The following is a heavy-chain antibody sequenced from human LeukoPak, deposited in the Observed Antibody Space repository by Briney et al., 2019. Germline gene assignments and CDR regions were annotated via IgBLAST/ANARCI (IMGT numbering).Heavy chain of an antibody. J-gene: IGHJ4*02. V-gene: IGHV3-53*01. CDR2: IYSSGST. CDR1: GFSVRTNY. CDR3: ARTFLSGDGYKAGYFDY. D-gene: IGHD5-24*01. Sequence: GGSLRLSCSVSGFSVRTNYMSWVRQAPGKGPEWVSLIYSSGSTYYTDSVKGRFTISRDNSQNTVYLHMNSLSAEDTAVYYCARTFLSGDGYKAGYFDYWGLGTLVTVSS.